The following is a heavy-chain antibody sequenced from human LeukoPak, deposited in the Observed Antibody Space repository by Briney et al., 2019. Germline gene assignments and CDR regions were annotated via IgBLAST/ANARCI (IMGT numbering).Heavy chain of an antibody. J-gene: IGHJ5*02. CDR1: GFTFSNFA. Sequence: GGSLRLSCAASGFTFSNFAMTWVRQAPGKGLEWVSAIRGNGDNIYYADYVKGRFTISRDNSRNTLYLQMNSLRAEDTAVYYCAKSGSGWYDWFDPWGQGTLVTVSS. D-gene: IGHD6-19*01. V-gene: IGHV3-23*01. CDR3: AKSGSGWYDWFDP. CDR2: IRGNGDNI.